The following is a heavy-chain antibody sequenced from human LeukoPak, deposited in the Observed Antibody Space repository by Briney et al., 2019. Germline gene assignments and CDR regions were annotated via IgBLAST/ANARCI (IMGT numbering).Heavy chain of an antibody. CDR2: ISSSSSYI. CDR1: VFTFSSYS. J-gene: IGHJ3*02. V-gene: IGHV3-21*01. CDR3: AREREQLHAFDI. D-gene: IGHD1-26*01. Sequence: GGSLRLSRAASVFTFSSYSMNWVRQAPGKGLEWVSAISSSSSYIYYADSVKGRFNISRDNAKNSLYLPMNSLRAEDTAVYFCAREREQLHAFDIWGQGTMVTVSS.